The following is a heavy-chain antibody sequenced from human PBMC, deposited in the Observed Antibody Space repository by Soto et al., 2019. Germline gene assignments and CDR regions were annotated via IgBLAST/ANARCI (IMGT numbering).Heavy chain of an antibody. J-gene: IGHJ5*02. CDR3: AREGALKPFSS. CDR1: GFPFSNYN. CDR2: ISGSSIYI. V-gene: IGHV3-21*01. Sequence: PGGSLRLSCAGSGFPFSNYNMNWVRQAPGKGLEWVSHISGSSIYIHYADSVRGRFTISRDNAKNSVYLQMDSLRVEDTAVYYCAREGALKPFSSWGQGALVTVSS.